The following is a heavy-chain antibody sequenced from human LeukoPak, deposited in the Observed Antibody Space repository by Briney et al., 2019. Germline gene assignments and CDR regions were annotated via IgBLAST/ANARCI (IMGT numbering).Heavy chain of an antibody. CDR2: ISGSGGST. J-gene: IGHJ4*02. D-gene: IGHD3-3*01. CDR1: GFTFSSYA. Sequence: GGSLRLSCAASGFTFSSYAMSWVRQAPGKGLEWVSAISGSGGSTYYADSVKGRFTISRDNSKNTLYLQMNSLRAEDTAVYYCAKGTRWGWLLYSFDYWGQGTLVTVSS. CDR3: AKGTRWGWLLYSFDY. V-gene: IGHV3-23*01.